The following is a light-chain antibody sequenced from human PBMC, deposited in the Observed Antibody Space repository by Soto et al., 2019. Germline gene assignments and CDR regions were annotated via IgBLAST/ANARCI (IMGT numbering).Light chain of an antibody. Sequence: DIVMTQTPLSLPVTPGEPASISCRSSQSLLDSDDGNTYLDWYLQKPGQSPQLLIYTLSYLSSGVPGRFSGSGSGTDFTLKIRRVEAVDVGVYYCMQRIEFPYSFGQGTKLEIK. CDR3: MQRIEFPYS. V-gene: IGKV2-40*01. CDR2: TLS. CDR1: QSLLDSDDGNTY. J-gene: IGKJ2*01.